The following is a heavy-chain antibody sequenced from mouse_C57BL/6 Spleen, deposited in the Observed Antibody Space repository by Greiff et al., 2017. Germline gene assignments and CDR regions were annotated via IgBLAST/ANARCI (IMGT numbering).Heavy chain of an antibody. Sequence: VQGVESGPGLVQPSQSLSITCTVSGFSLTSYGVHWVRQSPGKGLEWLGVIWSGGSTDYNAAFISRLSISKDNSKSQVFFKMNSLQADDTAIYYCARKNGSPYYYAMDYWGQGTSVTVSS. CDR1: GFSLTSYG. J-gene: IGHJ4*01. V-gene: IGHV2-2*01. CDR3: ARKNGSPYYYAMDY. CDR2: IWSGGST. D-gene: IGHD1-1*01.